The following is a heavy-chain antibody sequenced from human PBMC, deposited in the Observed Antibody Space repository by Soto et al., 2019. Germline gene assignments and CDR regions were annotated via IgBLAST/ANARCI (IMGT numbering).Heavy chain of an antibody. CDR2: IIPIFGTA. Sequence: QVQLVQPGAEVKKPGSPVRVSCKASGGPLRGFVTGWFQKAPGQGLEWMGGIIPIFGTANYAQKFQGRVTITADESTSTAYMELSSLRSEDTAVYYCAREMAPGTYDYWGQGTLVTVSS. CDR1: GGPLRGFV. D-gene: IGHD3-10*01. J-gene: IGHJ4*02. V-gene: IGHV1-69*01. CDR3: AREMAPGTYDY.